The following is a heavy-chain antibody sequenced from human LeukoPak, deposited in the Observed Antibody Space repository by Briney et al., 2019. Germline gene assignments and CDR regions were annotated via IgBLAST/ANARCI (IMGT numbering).Heavy chain of an antibody. Sequence: SETLSLTCAVYGGSFSGYYWSWIRQPPGKGLEWIGEINHSGSTNYNPSLKSRVTISVDTSKNQFSLRLSSVTDADTAVYYCARVAWGYSYGSFDYWGQGTLVTVSS. D-gene: IGHD5-18*01. CDR2: INHSGST. CDR3: ARVAWGYSYGSFDY. J-gene: IGHJ4*02. V-gene: IGHV4-34*01. CDR1: GGSFSGYY.